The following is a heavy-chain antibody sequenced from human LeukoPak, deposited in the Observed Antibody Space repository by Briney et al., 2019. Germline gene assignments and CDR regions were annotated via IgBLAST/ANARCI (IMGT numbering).Heavy chain of an antibody. CDR3: ASNYGG. V-gene: IGHV3-7*03. Sequence: TGGSLRLSCAASGFTFSSYAMSWVRQAPGKGLEWVANIKQDGSEKYYVDSVRGRFTISRDNAKNSLSLQMNSLRAEDTAVYYCASNYGGWGQGTLVTVSS. CDR2: IKQDGSEK. CDR1: GFTFSSYA. J-gene: IGHJ4*02. D-gene: IGHD4-11*01.